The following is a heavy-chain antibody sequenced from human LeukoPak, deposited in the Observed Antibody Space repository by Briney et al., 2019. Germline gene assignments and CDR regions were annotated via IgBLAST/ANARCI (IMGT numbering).Heavy chain of an antibody. CDR2: ISYDGNNK. CDR1: GFTFGNYG. CDR3: AKDLGGGSGCYDL. V-gene: IGHV3-30*18. J-gene: IGHJ2*01. Sequence: GGSLRLSCAASGFTFGNYGMHWVRQAPGKGLEWVAIISYDGNNKYYADSVKGRFTISRDNSKNTLYLQMNSLRAEDTAVYYCAKDLGGGSGCYDLWGRGTLVTVSS. D-gene: IGHD6-19*01.